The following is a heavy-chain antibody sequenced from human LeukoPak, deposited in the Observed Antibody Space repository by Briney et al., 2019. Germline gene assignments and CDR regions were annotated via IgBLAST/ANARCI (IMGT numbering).Heavy chain of an antibody. CDR1: GYTFTNYD. CDR3: ARAGPRRDGYNSDY. Sequence: ASVKVSCKASGYTFTNYDINWVRRATGQGLEWMGWMNPNSGNTGYAQKFQGRVTMTRDTSTSTVYMELSSLRSEDTAVYYCARAGPRRDGYNSDYWGQGTLVTVSS. D-gene: IGHD5-24*01. J-gene: IGHJ4*02. V-gene: IGHV1-8*01. CDR2: MNPNSGNT.